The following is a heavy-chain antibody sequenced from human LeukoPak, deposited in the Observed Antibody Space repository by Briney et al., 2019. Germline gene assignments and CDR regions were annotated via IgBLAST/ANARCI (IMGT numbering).Heavy chain of an antibody. J-gene: IGHJ4*02. V-gene: IGHV4-59*02. CDR1: GGSVSSYY. D-gene: IGHD5-12*01. Sequence: PSETLSLTCTVSGGSVSSYYWSWIRQPPGKGLEWIGYIYYSGSTNYNPSLKSRVTISVDTSKNQFSLKLSSVTAADTAVYYCARGSGYDNLFDYWGQGTLVTVSS. CDR3: ARGSGYDNLFDY. CDR2: IYYSGST.